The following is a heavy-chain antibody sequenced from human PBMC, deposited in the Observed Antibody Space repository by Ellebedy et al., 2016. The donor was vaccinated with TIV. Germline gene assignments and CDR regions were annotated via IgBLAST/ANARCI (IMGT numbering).Heavy chain of an antibody. CDR3: AIHRGGSYYYYFDY. J-gene: IGHJ4*02. Sequence: AASVKVSCKASGGTFSSYAISWVRQAPGQGLEWMGGIIPIFGTANYAQKFQGRVTITADESTSTAYMELSSLRSEDTAVYYCAIHRGGSYYYYFDYWGQGTLVTVSS. V-gene: IGHV1-69*13. D-gene: IGHD1-26*01. CDR2: IIPIFGTA. CDR1: GGTFSSYA.